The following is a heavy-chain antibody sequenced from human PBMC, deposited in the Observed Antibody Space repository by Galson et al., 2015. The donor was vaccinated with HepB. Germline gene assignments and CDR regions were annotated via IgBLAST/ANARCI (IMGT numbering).Heavy chain of an antibody. D-gene: IGHD1-7*01. V-gene: IGHV1-18*01. CDR2: ISGYDGST. J-gene: IGHJ6*02. Sequence: SVKVSCKASGYSFTSYGTSWLRQAPGQGLEWMGWISGYDGSTNYPQTLQGRVIMTTDRSTNTGYMEVRSLRSDDTAIYYCARDSRLELRLNNYYYYGMDVWGQGTTVTVSS. CDR1: GYSFTSYG. CDR3: ARDSRLELRLNNYYYYGMDV.